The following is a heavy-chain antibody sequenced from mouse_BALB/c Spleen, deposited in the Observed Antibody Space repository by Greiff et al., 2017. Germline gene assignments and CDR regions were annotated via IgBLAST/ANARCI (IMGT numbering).Heavy chain of an antibody. V-gene: IGHV5-4*02. J-gene: IGHJ4*01. CDR1: GFTFSDYY. Sequence: EVNLVESGAGLVKPGGSLKLSCAASGFTFSDYYMYWVRQTPEKRLEWVATISDGGSYTYYPDSVKGRFTISRDNAKNNLYLQMSSLKSEDTAMYYSARALNCYGMDYWGQGTSVTVSA. CDR3: ARALNCYGMDY. CDR2: ISDGGSYT.